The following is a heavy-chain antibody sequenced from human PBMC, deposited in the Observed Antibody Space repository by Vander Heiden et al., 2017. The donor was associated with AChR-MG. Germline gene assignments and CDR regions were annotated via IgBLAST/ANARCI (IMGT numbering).Heavy chain of an antibody. CDR3: ASCAQSPTGVCYTGFDS. J-gene: IGHJ4*02. V-gene: IGHV4-59*01. Sequence: QVQLQESGPGLVKPSETLSLTCTGPEDSISGSISSYYWSWIRQPPGKGLEWIGYIYYSGRTNSKPSLKSRVTISVDTAKKQFSLRLRSVTDAETAVYYWASCAQSPTGVCYTGFDSWGQGTLVNVSS. CDR1: EDSISGSISSYY. CDR2: IYYSGRT. D-gene: IGHD2-8*01.